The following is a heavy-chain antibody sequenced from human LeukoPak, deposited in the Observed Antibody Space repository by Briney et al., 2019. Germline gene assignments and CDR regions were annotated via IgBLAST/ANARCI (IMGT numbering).Heavy chain of an antibody. V-gene: IGHV3-23*01. CDR3: AKVPGHREYRRITIFGVVFDY. D-gene: IGHD3-3*01. CDR1: GFTFSSYA. CDR2: ISGSGGST. Sequence: GGSLRLSCAASGFTFSSYAMSWVRQAPGKGLEWVSAISGSGGSTYYADSVKGRFTISRDNSKNTLCLQMNSLRAEDTAVYYCAKVPGHREYRRITIFGVVFDYWGQGTLVTVSS. J-gene: IGHJ4*02.